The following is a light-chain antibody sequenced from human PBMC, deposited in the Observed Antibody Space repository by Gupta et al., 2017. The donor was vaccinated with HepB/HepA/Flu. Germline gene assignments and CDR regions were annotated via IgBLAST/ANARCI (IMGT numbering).Light chain of an antibody. J-gene: IGKJ1*01. V-gene: IGKV2-30*02. Sequence: DVVMTQSPVSLPVTLGQPASISCRSSQSLVHRDGNTYLNWFQQRPGQSPRRLIHRVSTRASGVPDRLSGSGSGTDFTLRISRVDAEDVGVYYCMQAIHWPWTFGQGTKVEI. CDR3: MQAIHWPWT. CDR2: RVS. CDR1: QSLVHRDGNTY.